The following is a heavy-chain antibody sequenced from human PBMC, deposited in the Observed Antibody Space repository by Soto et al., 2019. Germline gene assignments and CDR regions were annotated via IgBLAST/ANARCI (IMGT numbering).Heavy chain of an antibody. CDR3: AKDNWNGAYYYYGMDV. CDR1: GFTFSSYA. D-gene: IGHD1-20*01. J-gene: IGHJ6*02. V-gene: IGHV3-23*01. Sequence: GSLRLSCAASGFTFSSYAMSWVRQAPGKGLEWVSAISGSGGSTYYADSVKGRFTISRDNSKNTVYLQMNSLRAEDTAVYYCAKDNWNGAYYYYGMDVWGQGTTVTVSS. CDR2: ISGSGGST.